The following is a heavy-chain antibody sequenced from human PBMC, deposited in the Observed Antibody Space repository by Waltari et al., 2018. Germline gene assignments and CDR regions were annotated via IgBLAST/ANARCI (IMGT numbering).Heavy chain of an antibody. J-gene: IGHJ4*02. V-gene: IGHV4-34*01. CDR3: ARGTYYYESSGYYYCSYFDY. CDR1: GGSFSGYY. CDR2: INHRGST. Sequence: QVQLQQWGAGLLKPSETLSLTCAVYGGSFSGYYWSWIRQPPGKGLAWIGEINHRGSTNYNPCLNNRVTISVDTSKNQFSLKLCSVTAAETSVYYCARGTYYYESSGYYYCSYFDYWGQGTLVTVSS. D-gene: IGHD3-22*01.